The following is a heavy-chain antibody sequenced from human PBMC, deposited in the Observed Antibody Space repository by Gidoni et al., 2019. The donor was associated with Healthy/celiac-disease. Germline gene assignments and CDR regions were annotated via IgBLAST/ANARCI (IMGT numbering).Heavy chain of an antibody. CDR1: GFTFSSFA. CDR3: AKDHVITFGGAGTFDY. J-gene: IGHJ4*02. D-gene: IGHD3-16*01. CDR2: ISGGGGST. V-gene: IGHV3-23*04. Sequence: EVQLVESGGGLVQPGGSLRLSCAASGFTFSSFAMSWVRQAPGKGLEWVSAISGGGGSTYYAESVKGRFTISRDNSKNTLYLQMNSLRAEDTAVYYCAKDHVITFGGAGTFDYWGQGTLVTVSS.